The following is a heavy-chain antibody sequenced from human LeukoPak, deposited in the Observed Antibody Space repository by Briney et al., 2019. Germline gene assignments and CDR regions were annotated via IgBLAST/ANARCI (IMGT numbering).Heavy chain of an antibody. CDR2: ISWNSGSI. D-gene: IGHD6-13*01. Sequence: GGSLRLSCAASGFTFDDYAMHWVRQAPGKGLEWVSGISWNSGSIGYADSVKGRFTISRDNAKNSLYLQMNSLRAEDTALYYCAKDSSSWGGYFDYWGQGTLVTVFS. J-gene: IGHJ4*02. CDR3: AKDSSSWGGYFDY. CDR1: GFTFDDYA. V-gene: IGHV3-9*01.